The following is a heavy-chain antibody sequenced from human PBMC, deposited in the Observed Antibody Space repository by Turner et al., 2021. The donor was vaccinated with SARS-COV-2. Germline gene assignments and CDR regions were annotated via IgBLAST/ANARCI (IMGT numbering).Heavy chain of an antibody. J-gene: IGHJ5*02. CDR3: AREGGGYRSGGSCSNWFDP. CDR2: IYYSGST. CDR1: GGSISSGGYY. D-gene: IGHD2-15*01. V-gene: IGHV4-31*03. Sequence: QVQLQESGPGLVKPSQTLSLTCTVSGGSISSGGYYWSWIRQHPGKGLEWIGYIYYSGSTYYNPSLKSRVTISVDTSKNQFSLKLSSVTAADTAVYYCAREGGGYRSGGSCSNWFDPWGQGTLVTVSS.